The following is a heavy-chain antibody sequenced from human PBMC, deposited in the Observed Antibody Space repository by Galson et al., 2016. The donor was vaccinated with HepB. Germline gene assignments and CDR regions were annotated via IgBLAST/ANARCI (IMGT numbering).Heavy chain of an antibody. CDR2: INQDGIEK. J-gene: IGHJ5*02. V-gene: IGHV3-7*01. CDR1: GFTFSSYW. CDR3: ARSGEPS. Sequence: SLRLSCATSGFTFSSYWMTWVLQAPGKGLEWVANINQDGIEKYYVGSVEGRFTISRDNAKKSLYLQMDSLRAEDTAVYYCARSGEPSWGQGTLVTVSS. D-gene: IGHD4-17*01.